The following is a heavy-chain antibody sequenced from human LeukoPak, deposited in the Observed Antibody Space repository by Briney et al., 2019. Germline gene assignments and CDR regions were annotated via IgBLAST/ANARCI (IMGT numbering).Heavy chain of an antibody. J-gene: IGHJ4*02. CDR3: TTVDY. V-gene: IGHV3-21*03. Sequence: GGSLRLSCAASASTFSNYNMNWVRQAPGKGLEWVSSITSSGSYIYYADSVKGRFTISRDNAKNSLYLQMNSLKTEDTAVYYCTTVDYWGQGTLVTVSS. CDR2: ITSSGSYI. D-gene: IGHD1-14*01. CDR1: ASTFSNYN.